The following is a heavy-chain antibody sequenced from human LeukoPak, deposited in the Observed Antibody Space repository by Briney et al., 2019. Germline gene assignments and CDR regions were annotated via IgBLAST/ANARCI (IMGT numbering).Heavy chain of an antibody. CDR3: ARRGRGSGYCSSTSCYSYYYYGMDV. V-gene: IGHV4-34*01. CDR2: INHSGST. CDR1: GGSFSGYY. J-gene: IGHJ6*02. D-gene: IGHD2-2*01. Sequence: SETLSLTCAVYGGSFSGYYWSWIRQPPGKGLEWIGEINHSGSTNYNPSLKSRVTISVDTSKNQFSLKLSSVTAADTAVYYCARRGRGSGYCSSTSCYSYYYYGMDVWGQGTTVTVSS.